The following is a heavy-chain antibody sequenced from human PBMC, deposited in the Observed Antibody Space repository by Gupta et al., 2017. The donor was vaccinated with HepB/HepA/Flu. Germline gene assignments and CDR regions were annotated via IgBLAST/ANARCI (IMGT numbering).Heavy chain of an antibody. CDR3: SGSGWYKAFDI. CDR2: IIPILGIA. D-gene: IGHD6-19*01. CDR1: GGTFSSYA. Sequence: QVQLVQSGAEVKKPGSSVKVSCKASGGTFSSYAISWVRQAPGQGLEWMGRIIPILGIANYAQKFQGRVTITADKSTSTAYMELSSLRSEDTAVYYCSGSGWYKAFDIWGQGTRVTVSS. V-gene: IGHV1-69*04. J-gene: IGHJ3*02.